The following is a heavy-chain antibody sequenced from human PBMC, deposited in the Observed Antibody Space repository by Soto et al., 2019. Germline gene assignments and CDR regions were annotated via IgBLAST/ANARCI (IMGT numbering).Heavy chain of an antibody. J-gene: IGHJ4*02. CDR3: ARDKITGLFDY. CDR1: GGSISCGDYY. D-gene: IGHD2-8*02. Sequence: SETLSLTCTVSGGSISCGDYYWTWIRQPPGKGLEWIGYIYHSGSTYYNPSLKSRVTISVDTSKNQFSLKLTSVTAADTAVYYCARDKITGLFDYWGQGTLVPVTS. CDR2: IYHSGST. V-gene: IGHV4-30-4*01.